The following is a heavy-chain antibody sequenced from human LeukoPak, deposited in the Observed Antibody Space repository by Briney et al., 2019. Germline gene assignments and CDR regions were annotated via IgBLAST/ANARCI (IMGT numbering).Heavy chain of an antibody. CDR1: GYTFTSYA. Sequence: GASVKVSCKASGYTFTSYAMNWVRQPPGQGLEWMGWINTNTGNPTYAQGFIGRFVFSLDTSVSTAYLQISSLKAEDTAVYYCARGPPFSDTAIDYWGQGTLVTVSS. D-gene: IGHD5-18*01. CDR2: INTNTGNP. V-gene: IGHV7-4-1*02. J-gene: IGHJ4*02. CDR3: ARGPPFSDTAIDY.